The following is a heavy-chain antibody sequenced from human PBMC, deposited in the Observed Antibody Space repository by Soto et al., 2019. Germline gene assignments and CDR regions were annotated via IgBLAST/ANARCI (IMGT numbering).Heavy chain of an antibody. J-gene: IGHJ4*02. CDR2: ISNSGGDT. CDR3: AKGYLFGGKYDLDY. V-gene: IGHV3-23*01. D-gene: IGHD3-3*01. CDR1: GFTFSTYA. Sequence: EVQLLESGGGLVQPGGSLRLSCAASGFTFSTYAMNWVRQAPGKGPEWVSGISNSGGDTYYADSVKGRFTISRDNSKNTPVPQMNSLRAEDTAVYYCAKGYLFGGKYDLDYWGQGTLVTVSS.